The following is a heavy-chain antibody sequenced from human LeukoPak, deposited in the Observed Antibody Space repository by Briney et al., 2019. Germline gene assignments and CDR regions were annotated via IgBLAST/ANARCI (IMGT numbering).Heavy chain of an antibody. V-gene: IGHV3-64*01. Sequence: PGGSLRLSCAASGFTFSSYAMHWVRQAPGKGLEYVSAISSNGGSTYYANSVKGRFTISRDNSKNTLYLQMGSLRAEDMAVYYCARDVLATYYYYYMDVWGKGTTVAISS. J-gene: IGHJ6*03. CDR1: GFTFSSYA. CDR3: ARDVLATYYYYYMDV. CDR2: ISSNGGST.